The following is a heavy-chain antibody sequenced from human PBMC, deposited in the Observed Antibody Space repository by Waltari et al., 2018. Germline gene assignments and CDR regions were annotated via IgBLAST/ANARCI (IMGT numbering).Heavy chain of an antibody. CDR2: IWYDGSNK. CDR3: ASRYCTISRCYASSWNSFDY. Sequence: QVQLVDSGGVVVQPGGSLRIPCAASGFTCSRYGMPWVRQAPGKGLEWVAVIWYDGSNKYYADSVKGRFTISRDNSKNTLYLQMNSLRAEDTAVYYCASRYCTISRCYASSWNSFDYWGQGTLVTVSS. V-gene: IGHV3-33*01. J-gene: IGHJ4*02. D-gene: IGHD2-8*01. CDR1: GFTCSRYG.